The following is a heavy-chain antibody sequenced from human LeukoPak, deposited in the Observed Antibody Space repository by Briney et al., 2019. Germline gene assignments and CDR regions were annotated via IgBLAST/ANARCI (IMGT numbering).Heavy chain of an antibody. CDR1: GFTLSSYE. J-gene: IGHJ3*02. Sequence: GGSLRLSCAASGFTLSSYEMNWVRQAPGKGLEWVSYISSSGSTIYYADSVKGRFTISRDNAKNSLYLQMNSLRAEDTAVYYCATRGRSGILGIWGQGTMVTVSS. CDR2: ISSSGSTI. CDR3: ATRGRSGILGI. D-gene: IGHD3-3*01. V-gene: IGHV3-48*03.